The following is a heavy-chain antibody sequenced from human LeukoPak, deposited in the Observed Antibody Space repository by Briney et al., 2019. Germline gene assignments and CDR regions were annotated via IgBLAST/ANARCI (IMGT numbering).Heavy chain of an antibody. Sequence: ASVKVSCKVSGYTLTELSMHWVRQAPGKGLEWMGSFDPKDGETIYAQKFQGRVTITADKSTSTVYMELSSLRSEDTAVYYCARRGSMIVDVLGFDPWGQGTLVTVSS. V-gene: IGHV1-24*01. CDR2: FDPKDGET. J-gene: IGHJ5*02. CDR3: ARRGSMIVDVLGFDP. CDR1: GYTLTELS. D-gene: IGHD3-22*01.